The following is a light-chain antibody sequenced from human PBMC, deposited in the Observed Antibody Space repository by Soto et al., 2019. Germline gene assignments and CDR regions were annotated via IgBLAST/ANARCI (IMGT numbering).Light chain of an antibody. CDR1: QGISSY. CDR2: AAS. Sequence: AIRMTQSPSSLSASTGDRVTITCRASQGISSYLAWYQQKPGKAPKLLIYAASTLQSGVPSRFSGSGSGTDFHLTISCLQSEDFATYYCQQYYSYPHTFGQGTKLDIK. J-gene: IGKJ2*01. CDR3: QQYYSYPHT. V-gene: IGKV1-8*01.